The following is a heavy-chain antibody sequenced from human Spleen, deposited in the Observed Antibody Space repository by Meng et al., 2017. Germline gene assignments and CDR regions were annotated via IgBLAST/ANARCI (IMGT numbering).Heavy chain of an antibody. CDR1: GFNFGDYI. V-gene: IGHV3-74*01. D-gene: IGHD3-3*01. CDR2: IVSDGGIT. J-gene: IGHJ4*02. Sequence: EVQLVGSGGGLVQPGGSLRLSCGGSGFNFGDYIMHWVRQSPGKGLEWISRIVSDGGITTYADSVKGRFTVSRDNAKNTLHLQMNSLGADDTAVYYCARDLAWVLFDYWGQGALVTVSS. CDR3: ARDLAWVLFDY.